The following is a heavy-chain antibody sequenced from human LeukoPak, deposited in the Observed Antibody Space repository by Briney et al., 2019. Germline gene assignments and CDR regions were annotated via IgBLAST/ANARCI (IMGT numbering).Heavy chain of an antibody. J-gene: IGHJ6*03. V-gene: IGHV4-39*01. CDR3: AAQSPAKGYYYYMDV. CDR1: GCSISSSSYV. CDR2: IYYTEST. Sequence: SETLSLTCSVSGCSISSSSYVWGGTRQPPGRGLEWIASIYYTESTYNNQSLKSRVTISVDTSKNQFSLKLSSVTAADTAVYYCAAQSPAKGYYYYMDVWGKGTTVTVSS.